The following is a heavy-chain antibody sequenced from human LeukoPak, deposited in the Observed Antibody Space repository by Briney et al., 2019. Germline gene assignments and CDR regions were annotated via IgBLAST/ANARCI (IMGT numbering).Heavy chain of an antibody. V-gene: IGHV3-20*04. Sequence: PGGSLRLSCAASGFTFGSHGMSWVRQAPGKGLEWVSGISWNSGSMGYADSVKGRFTISRDNAKNSLYLQMNSLRAEDTAVYYCARDGGYSGYLPIDAFDIWGQGTMVTVSS. D-gene: IGHD5-12*01. J-gene: IGHJ3*02. CDR2: ISWNSGSM. CDR3: ARDGGYSGYLPIDAFDI. CDR1: GFTFGSHG.